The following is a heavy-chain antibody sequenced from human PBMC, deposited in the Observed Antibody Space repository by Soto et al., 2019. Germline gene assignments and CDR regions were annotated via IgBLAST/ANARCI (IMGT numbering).Heavy chain of an antibody. Sequence: PGESLKISCKGSGYSFTSYWIGWVRQMPGKGLEWMGIIYPGDSDTRYSPSFQGQVTISADKSISTAYLQWSSLKASDTAMYYCARHKSGYSYGYIYYYYGMDVWGQGTTVTVSS. CDR2: IYPGDSDT. D-gene: IGHD5-18*01. CDR3: ARHKSGYSYGYIYYYYGMDV. J-gene: IGHJ6*02. V-gene: IGHV5-51*01. CDR1: GYSFTSYW.